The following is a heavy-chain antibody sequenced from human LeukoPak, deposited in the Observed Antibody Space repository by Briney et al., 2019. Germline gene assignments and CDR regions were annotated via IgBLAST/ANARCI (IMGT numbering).Heavy chain of an antibody. Sequence: GASVKVSCKAFGYTFTSNYMHWVRQAPGQGPEWMGVISPSGGSTTYAQKFQGRVTLTRDMSTSTDYLELSSLRSEDTAVYYCARGPIAVAGTGFDYWGQGTLVTVSS. D-gene: IGHD6-19*01. CDR2: ISPSGGST. CDR3: ARGPIAVAGTGFDY. V-gene: IGHV1-46*01. J-gene: IGHJ4*02. CDR1: GYTFTSNY.